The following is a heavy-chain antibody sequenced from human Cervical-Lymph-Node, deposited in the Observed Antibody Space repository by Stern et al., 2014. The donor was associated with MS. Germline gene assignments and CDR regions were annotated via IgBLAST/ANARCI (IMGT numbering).Heavy chain of an antibody. CDR1: GFTVSRDY. J-gene: IGHJ4*02. Sequence: VQLVESGGGVIQPGGSLRLSCTASGFTVSRDYMTWVRQAPGKGLEWVSLITNVGSTFYTDSVKGRFTISRDDSKNTVYLHMTSLRAEDTAMYYRARDTSSPERSDWWGQGTLVTVSS. V-gene: IGHV3-53*01. CDR2: ITNVGST. D-gene: IGHD1-1*01. CDR3: ARDTSSPERSDW.